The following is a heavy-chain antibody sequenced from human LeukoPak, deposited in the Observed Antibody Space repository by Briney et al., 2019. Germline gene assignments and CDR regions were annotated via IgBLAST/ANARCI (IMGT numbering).Heavy chain of an antibody. CDR1: GFTFSTYA. V-gene: IGHV3-23*01. Sequence: AGGSLRLSCAASGFTFSTYAMSWVRQAPGRGLEYVSSISGSGGSTSYADSVKGRFTISRDNSRNMLYLQMNSLRAEDTAVYYCARRHVGSTWPKLWFDPWGQGTLVTVSS. J-gene: IGHJ5*02. CDR3: ARRHVGSTWPKLWFDP. CDR2: ISGSGGST. D-gene: IGHD6-13*01.